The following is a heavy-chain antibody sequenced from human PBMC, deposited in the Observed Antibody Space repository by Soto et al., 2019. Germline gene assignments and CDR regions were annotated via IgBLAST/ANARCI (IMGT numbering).Heavy chain of an antibody. CDR3: SSDTFGLRDT. V-gene: IGHV3-74*01. D-gene: IGHD3-3*01. CDR1: GFTFSAYW. J-gene: IGHJ5*02. Sequence: EVQLGESGGGLVQPWGSLRLSCAVSGFTFSAYWMHWVRQTPGKGLVWVSRINPDGTKTNYADSVEGRFTISRDNAKRTLYLQMNSLTPEATARYFCSSDTFGLRDTLGQGTLVTVSS. CDR2: INPDGTKT.